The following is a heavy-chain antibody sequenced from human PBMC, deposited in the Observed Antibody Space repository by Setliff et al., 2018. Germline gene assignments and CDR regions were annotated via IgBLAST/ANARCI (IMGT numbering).Heavy chain of an antibody. J-gene: IGHJ5*02. V-gene: IGHV4-59*11. D-gene: IGHD3-3*01. Sequence: TLSLTCTASGGSISSHYWSWIRQPPGKGLEWIGYIHYSGSINYNPSLKSRVTISVDTSKNQFSLKMTSMTAADTAVYYCARASWYYDFWSGSGGSGWFDPWGQGTLVTVSS. CDR3: ARASWYYDFWSGSGGSGWFDP. CDR1: GGSISSHY. CDR2: IHYSGSI.